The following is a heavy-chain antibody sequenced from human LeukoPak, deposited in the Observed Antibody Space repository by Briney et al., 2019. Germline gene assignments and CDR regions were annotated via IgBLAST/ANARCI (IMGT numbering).Heavy chain of an antibody. Sequence: SETLSLTCGVSGYSISIGYWAWIRQPPGKGLEWIAGICHSGTTYSNPSLQSRVTLSVDTSRNQFSLKLSAVTAADTAVYYCARDPAMTFNWFDPWGQGTLVIVSS. CDR1: GYSISIGY. CDR2: ICHSGTT. D-gene: IGHD2-21*02. CDR3: ARDPAMTFNWFDP. V-gene: IGHV4-38-2*02. J-gene: IGHJ5*02.